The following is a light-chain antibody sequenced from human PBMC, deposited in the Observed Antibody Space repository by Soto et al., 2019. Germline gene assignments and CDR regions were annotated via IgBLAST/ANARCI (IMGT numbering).Light chain of an antibody. CDR1: SSDVGGYNY. CDR2: EVT. CDR3: SSYAGSNNVI. J-gene: IGLJ2*01. V-gene: IGLV2-8*01. Sequence: QSALTQPPSASGSPGQSVTISCTGTSSDVGGYNYVSWYQQHPGKAPILIIYEVTKRPSGVPDRFSGSKSGNTASLTVSGLQAEDEADYYCSSYAGSNNVIFGGGTKVTVL.